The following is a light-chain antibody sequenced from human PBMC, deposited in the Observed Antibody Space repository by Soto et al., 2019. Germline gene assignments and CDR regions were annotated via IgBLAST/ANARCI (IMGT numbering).Light chain of an antibody. Sequence: QSALTQPASVSGSPGQSITISCTGTSSDVGGYNYVSWFQLHPGKAHKLMVYEVSNRPSGISSRFSGSKSGNTASLTISGLQAEDEDDYYCSSVTSSRSDGFGTGPKVTV. V-gene: IGLV2-14*01. CDR3: SSVTSSRSDG. J-gene: IGLJ1*01. CDR2: EVS. CDR1: SSDVGGYNY.